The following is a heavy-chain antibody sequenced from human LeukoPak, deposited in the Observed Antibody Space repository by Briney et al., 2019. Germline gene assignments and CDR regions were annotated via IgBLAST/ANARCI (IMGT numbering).Heavy chain of an antibody. CDR2: IKEDGSDK. J-gene: IGHJ4*02. Sequence: TGGSLRLSCAASGFTFSSYWMSWVRQAPGKGLEWVASIKEDGSDKYYVESVKGRFTISRENARNSLYLQMNSLRAEDTAVYYCARVLWFGGIYYFDYRGQGTLVTVSS. CDR3: ARVLWFGGIYYFDY. CDR1: GFTFSSYW. V-gene: IGHV3-7*04. D-gene: IGHD3-10*01.